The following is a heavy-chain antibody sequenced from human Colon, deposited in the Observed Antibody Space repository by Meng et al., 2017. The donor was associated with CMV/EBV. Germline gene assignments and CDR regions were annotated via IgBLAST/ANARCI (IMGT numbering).Heavy chain of an antibody. CDR2: IIPVFGAA. J-gene: IGHJ4*02. CDR1: GGSFSSYA. D-gene: IGHD3-10*01. V-gene: IGHV1-69*05. CDR3: ATYYYGSGPFDY. Sequence: SGGSFSSYAVHCVRQAPGRGPGWMGGIIPVFGAATYAQNFQGRLRVTVTTDESTTTAYMELSTLRSEDTAIYYCATYYYGSGPFDYWGQGTLVTVSS.